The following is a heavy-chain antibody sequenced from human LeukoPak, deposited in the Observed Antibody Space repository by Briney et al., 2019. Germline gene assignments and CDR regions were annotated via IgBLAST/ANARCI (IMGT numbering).Heavy chain of an antibody. CDR2: MNPNSANT. CDR1: GYTFTSYD. Sequence: ASVKVSCKASGYTFTSYDINWARQATGQGLEWMGWMNPNSANTGYAQKFQGRVTMTRNTSISTAYMELSSLRSEDTAVYYCARGPPESSNSDYWGQGTLVTVSS. J-gene: IGHJ4*02. D-gene: IGHD6-13*01. V-gene: IGHV1-8*01. CDR3: ARGPPESSNSDY.